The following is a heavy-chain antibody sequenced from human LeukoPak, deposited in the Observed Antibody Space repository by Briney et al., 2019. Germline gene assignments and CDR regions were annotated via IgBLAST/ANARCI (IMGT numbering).Heavy chain of an antibody. CDR2: IYYSESA. CDR3: ARKRSFDL. Sequence: SETLSLTCTVSGDSVSSYYWSWIRQPPGKRLEWIGCIYYSESASYNPSLKSRVTISLDTSKNQFFLKLSSVTAADTAVYYCARKRSFDLWGQGTLVTVSS. V-gene: IGHV4-59*02. CDR1: GDSVSSYY. J-gene: IGHJ4*02. D-gene: IGHD3-9*01.